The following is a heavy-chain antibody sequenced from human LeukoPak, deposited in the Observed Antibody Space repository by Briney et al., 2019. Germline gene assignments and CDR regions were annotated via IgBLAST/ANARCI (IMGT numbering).Heavy chain of an antibody. CDR3: AKDQGYSSAWYSRDGFDM. J-gene: IGHJ3*02. Sequence: GSLRLSCAASGFTVSSNYMSWVRQAPGKGLEWVSVIYSGGSTYYADSVKGRFTISRDNSQNTLYVQMNSLRAEDTAVYYCAKDQGYSSAWYSRDGFDMWGQGTMVTVSS. CDR2: IYSGGST. CDR1: GFTVSSNY. D-gene: IGHD6-19*01. V-gene: IGHV3-66*01.